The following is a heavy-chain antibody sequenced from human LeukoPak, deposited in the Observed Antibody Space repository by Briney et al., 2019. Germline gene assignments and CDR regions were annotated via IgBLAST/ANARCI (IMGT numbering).Heavy chain of an antibody. CDR1: GFSFITYN. CDR2: ISFDGSNK. J-gene: IGHJ4*02. D-gene: IGHD3-3*01. V-gene: IGHV3-30*18. Sequence: GGSLRLSCAASGFSFITYNMHWVRQAPGQGLEWVALISFDGSNKNYADSVKGRFTVSRDNSKNTLYLQMNSLRAEDTAVYYCAKASTGDDFWSGYSVVWGQGTLVTVSS. CDR3: AKASTGDDFWSGYSVV.